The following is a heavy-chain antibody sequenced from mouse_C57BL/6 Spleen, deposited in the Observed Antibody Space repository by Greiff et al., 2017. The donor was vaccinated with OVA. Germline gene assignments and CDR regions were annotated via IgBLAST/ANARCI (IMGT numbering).Heavy chain of an antibody. J-gene: IGHJ1*03. V-gene: IGHV1-80*01. CDR1: GYAFSSYW. CDR2: IYPGDGDT. Sequence: QVQLQQSGAELVKPGASVKISCKASGYAFSSYWMNWVKQRPGKGLEWIGQIYPGDGDTNYNGKFKGKATLTADKSSSTAYMQLSSLTSEDSAVYFCARREGYYRYFDVWGTGTTVTVSS. CDR3: ARREGYYRYFDV. D-gene: IGHD2-2*01.